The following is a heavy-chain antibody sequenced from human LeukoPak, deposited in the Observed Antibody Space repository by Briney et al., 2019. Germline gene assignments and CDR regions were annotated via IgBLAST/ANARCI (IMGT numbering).Heavy chain of an antibody. V-gene: IGHV4-4*07. CDR2: IYTSGST. CDR1: GGPISSYY. Sequence: SETLSLTCTVSGGPISSYYWSWIRQPAGKGLEWIGRIYTSGSTNYNPSLKSRVTMSVDTSKNQFSLKLCSVTAADTAVYYCARDRSAYHVSDYYYYMDVWGKGTTVTVSS. D-gene: IGHD3-16*01. CDR3: ARDRSAYHVSDYYYYMDV. J-gene: IGHJ6*03.